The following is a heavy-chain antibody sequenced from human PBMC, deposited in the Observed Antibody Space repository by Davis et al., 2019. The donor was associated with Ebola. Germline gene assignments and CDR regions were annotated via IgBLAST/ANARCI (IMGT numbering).Heavy chain of an antibody. Sequence: PGGSLRLSCVASGFTPSGLWMHWVRQAPGKGLVWVSRINPDGSSTSYADSVKGRFTISRDNSKNTLYLQMNSLRAEDTAVYYCAKDLRVLEYSYGLHWGQGALVTVSS. D-gene: IGHD5-18*01. V-gene: IGHV3-74*01. CDR2: INPDGSST. CDR3: AKDLRVLEYSYGLH. CDR1: GFTPSGLW. J-gene: IGHJ4*02.